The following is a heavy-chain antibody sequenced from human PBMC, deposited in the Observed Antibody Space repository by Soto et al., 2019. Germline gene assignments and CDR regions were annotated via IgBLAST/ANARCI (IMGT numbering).Heavy chain of an antibody. CDR3: ARGVMAAAGIRFDP. D-gene: IGHD6-13*01. CDR2: IIPIFGTA. J-gene: IGHJ5*02. Sequence: SVKVSCKASGGTFSSYAISWVRQAPGQGLEWMGGIIPIFGTANYAQKFQGRVTITADESTSTAYMELSSLRSEDTAVYYCARGVMAAAGIRFDPWGQGTLVTVSS. CDR1: GGTFSSYA. V-gene: IGHV1-69*13.